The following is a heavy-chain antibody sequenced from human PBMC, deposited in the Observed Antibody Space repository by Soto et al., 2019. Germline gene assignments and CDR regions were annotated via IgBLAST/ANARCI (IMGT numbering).Heavy chain of an antibody. Sequence: ASVKVSCKASGNTVPNYAIHWVRQAPGQRLEWMGWINGGNGNTYYSEHFQGRVTFTRDTSACTVYMQLSSLTSEDTAVYYCARNGQLPYYYYGMDVWGQGTTVTVSS. CDR1: GNTVPNYA. V-gene: IGHV1-3*01. CDR3: ARNGQLPYYYYGMDV. J-gene: IGHJ6*02. CDR2: INGGNGNT. D-gene: IGHD1-26*01.